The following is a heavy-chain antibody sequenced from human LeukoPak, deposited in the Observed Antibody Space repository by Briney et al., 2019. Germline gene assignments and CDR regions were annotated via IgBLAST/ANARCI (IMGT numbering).Heavy chain of an antibody. J-gene: IGHJ4*02. CDR2: IYHSGST. Sequence: SETLSLTCTVSGYSISSGYYWGWIRQPPGKGLEWIGSIYHSGSTYYNPSLKSRVTISVDTSKNQFSLKLSSVTAADTAVYYCARDTRSWPDYWGQGTLVTVSS. CDR3: ARDTRSWPDY. D-gene: IGHD6-13*01. V-gene: IGHV4-38-2*02. CDR1: GYSISSGYY.